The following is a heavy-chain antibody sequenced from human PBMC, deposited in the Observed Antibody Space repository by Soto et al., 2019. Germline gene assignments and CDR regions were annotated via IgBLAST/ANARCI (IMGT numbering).Heavy chain of an antibody. V-gene: IGHV3-35*01. J-gene: IGHJ6*02. Sequence: GGSLRLSCAASGFTFSNSDMNWVHQAPGKGLEWVSGVSWNGSRTHYADSVKGRFIISRDNSRNTLYLQTNSLRAEDTAVYYCVRSKAMVTDVPRWYYGMDVWGQGTTVTVSS. CDR2: VSWNGSRT. D-gene: IGHD5-18*01. CDR3: VRSKAMVTDVPRWYYGMDV. CDR1: GFTFSNSD.